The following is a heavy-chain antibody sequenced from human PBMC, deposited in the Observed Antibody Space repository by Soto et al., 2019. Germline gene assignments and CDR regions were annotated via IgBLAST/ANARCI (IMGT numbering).Heavy chain of an antibody. Sequence: QVQLVQSGAEVKKPGASVKVSCKGSGYTFTSYHINWVRQATGQGLEWMGWMNPNSGNTGYAQTLQGRVTMTWDISISTAYMELSSLRSEDTAMYYCARGHISSTKNWLDPWGQGTLVTVSS. CDR1: GYTFTSYH. D-gene: IGHD6-6*01. CDR3: ARGHISSTKNWLDP. CDR2: MNPNSGNT. V-gene: IGHV1-8*01. J-gene: IGHJ5*02.